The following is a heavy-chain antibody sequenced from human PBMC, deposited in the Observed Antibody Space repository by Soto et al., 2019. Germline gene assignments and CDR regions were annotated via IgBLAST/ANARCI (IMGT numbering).Heavy chain of an antibody. CDR3: TTSFYYDSSGYNY. CDR1: GFTFSNAW. V-gene: IGHV3-15*07. Sequence: EVQLVESGGGLVKPGGSLRLSCAASGFTFSNAWMNWVRQAPGKGLEWVGRIKSKTDGGTTDYAAPVKGRFTISRDDSKNTLYLQMNSLKTEDTAVYYCTTSFYYDSSGYNYWGQGTLVTVSS. J-gene: IGHJ4*02. D-gene: IGHD3-22*01. CDR2: IKSKTDGGTT.